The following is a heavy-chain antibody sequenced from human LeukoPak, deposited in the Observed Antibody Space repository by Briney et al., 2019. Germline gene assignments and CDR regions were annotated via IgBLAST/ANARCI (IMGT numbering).Heavy chain of an antibody. V-gene: IGHV4-4*07. CDR1: GGSISSYY. CDR3: AREGVLLWFGESTGEGFDP. J-gene: IGHJ5*02. D-gene: IGHD3-10*01. Sequence: SETLSLTCTVSGGSISSYYWSWIRQPAGKGLEWIGRIYTSGGTNYNPSLKSRVTMSVDTSKNQFSLKLSSVTAADTAVYYCAREGVLLWFGESTGEGFDPWGQGTLVTVSS. CDR2: IYTSGGT.